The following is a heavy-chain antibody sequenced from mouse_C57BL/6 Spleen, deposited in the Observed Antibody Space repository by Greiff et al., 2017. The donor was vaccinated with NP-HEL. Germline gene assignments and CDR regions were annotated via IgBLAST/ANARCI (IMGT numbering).Heavy chain of an antibody. Sequence: EVQLQQSGPELVKPGASVKISCKASGYTFTDYYMNWVKQSHGKSLEWIGDINPNNGGTSYNQKFKGKATLTVDKSSSTAYMELRSLTSEDSAVYYCARRYDGYYVGFAYWGQRTLVTVSA. CDR3: ARRYDGYYVGFAY. CDR2: INPNNGGT. V-gene: IGHV1-26*01. J-gene: IGHJ3*01. CDR1: GYTFTDYY. D-gene: IGHD2-3*01.